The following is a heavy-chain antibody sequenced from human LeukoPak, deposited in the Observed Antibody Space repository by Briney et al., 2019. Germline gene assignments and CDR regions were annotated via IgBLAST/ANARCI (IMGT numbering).Heavy chain of an antibody. Sequence: GRSLRLSCAASGFTFSTYAMHWVRQAPGKGLEWVAVISYDGSNKYYADSVKGRFTISRDISKNTLYLQMNSLRAEDTAMYYCSRHMSPPIDVWGKGPRSPSPQ. D-gene: IGHD2-21*01. CDR2: ISYDGSNK. CDR3: SRHMSPPIDV. V-gene: IGHV3-30*04. CDR1: GFTFSTYA. J-gene: IGHJ6*04.